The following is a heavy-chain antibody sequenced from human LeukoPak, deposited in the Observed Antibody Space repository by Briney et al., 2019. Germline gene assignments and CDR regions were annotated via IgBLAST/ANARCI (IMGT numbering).Heavy chain of an antibody. Sequence: PGGSLRLSCAASGFTFSDYYMSWIRQAPGKGLEWVSHISSSGSTKYYADSVKGRFTISRDNSKNTLYLQMNSLRAEDTAVFYCARKSSISSCGRDFWGQGTLVTVSS. CDR1: GFTFSDYY. D-gene: IGHD6-13*01. V-gene: IGHV3-11*04. CDR3: ARKSSISSCGRDF. CDR2: ISSSGSTK. J-gene: IGHJ4*02.